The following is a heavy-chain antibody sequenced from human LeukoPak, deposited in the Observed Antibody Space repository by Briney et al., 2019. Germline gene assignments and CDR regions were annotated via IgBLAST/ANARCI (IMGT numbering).Heavy chain of an antibody. CDR3: ARDQVVNNYFDY. CDR1: EFTFSSYA. Sequence: GRSLRLSCAASEFTFSSYAMHWVRQAPGKGLEWVAVISYDGSNKYYVDSVKGRFTISRDNSKNTLYLQMNSLRDEDTAVYYCARDQVVNNYFDYWGQGTLVTVSS. CDR2: ISYDGSNK. D-gene: IGHD4-23*01. J-gene: IGHJ4*02. V-gene: IGHV3-30-3*01.